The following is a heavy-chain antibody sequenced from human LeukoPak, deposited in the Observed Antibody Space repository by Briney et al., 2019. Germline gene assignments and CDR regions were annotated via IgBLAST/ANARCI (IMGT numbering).Heavy chain of an antibody. V-gene: IGHV1-18*01. CDR3: ARDRGIAEADSFDP. D-gene: IGHD6-13*01. J-gene: IGHJ5*02. CDR2: IDTYSGKT. Sequence: ASVKVSCKASGYTYTTDSISWVRQAPGQGLEWMGWIDTYSGKTNYAQKFQGRVTMTSDTSTSTAYMELRSLGSDDTAVYYCARDRGIAEADSFDPWGQGTLVTVSS. CDR1: GYTYTTDS.